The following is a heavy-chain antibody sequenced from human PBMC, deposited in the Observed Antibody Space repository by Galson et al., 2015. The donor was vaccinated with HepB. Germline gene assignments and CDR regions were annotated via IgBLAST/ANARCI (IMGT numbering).Heavy chain of an antibody. CDR1: GFTFSNYA. J-gene: IGHJ6*02. Sequence: SLRLSCAASGFTFSNYAMNWVRQAPGKGLEWVSAIRGSSNRTNYADSVEGRFTISRDNSKNTLYLQMNSLRADDTAVYYCTKDKYTSENYYFYYGMDVWGQGTTVTVSS. V-gene: IGHV3-23*01. CDR3: TKDKYTSENYYFYYGMDV. CDR2: IRGSSNRT. D-gene: IGHD3-22*01.